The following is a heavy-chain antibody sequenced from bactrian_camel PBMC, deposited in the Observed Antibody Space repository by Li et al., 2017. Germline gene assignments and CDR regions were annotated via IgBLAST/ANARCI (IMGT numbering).Heavy chain of an antibody. CDR1: AAALMY. J-gene: IGHJ4*01. CDR2: IQSDGIA. CDR3: ATLRVRDGRCDLSLAAVY. Sequence: HVQLVESGGGSAQAGGSLRLSCSASAAALMYMGWFRQAPGKGRQGVACIQSDGIADYAGFVNHRFTISKDNAKNTLYLQMNSLTPGDTAMYYCATLRVRDGRCDLSLAAVYWGQGTQVTVSS. V-gene: IGHV3S55*01. D-gene: IGHD1*01.